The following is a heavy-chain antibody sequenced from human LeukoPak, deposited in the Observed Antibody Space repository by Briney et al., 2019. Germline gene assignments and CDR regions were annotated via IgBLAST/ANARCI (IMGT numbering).Heavy chain of an antibody. J-gene: IGHJ4*02. CDR2: ISYDGSNK. CDR1: GFTFSSYA. Sequence: PGRSLRLSCAASGFTFSSYAMHWVRQAPGKGLEWVAVISYDGSNKYYADSVKGRFTISRDNSKNTLYLQMNSLRAEDTAVYYCARESPFYCSDGRWWNDYWGQGTLVTVSS. CDR3: ARESPFYCSDGRWWNDY. D-gene: IGHD2-15*01. V-gene: IGHV3-30-3*01.